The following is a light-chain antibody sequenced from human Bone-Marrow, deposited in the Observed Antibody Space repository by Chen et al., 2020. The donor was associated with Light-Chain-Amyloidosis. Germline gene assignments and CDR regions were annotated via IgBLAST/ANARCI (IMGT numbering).Light chain of an antibody. CDR3: SSYTITNTLV. V-gene: IGLV2-14*01. CDR2: EVT. J-gene: IGLJ1*01. CDR1: SSDVGGDNH. Sequence: QYALTQPASGSGCPGQSITISCTGTSSDVGGDNHVSWYQQHPDKAPKLMIYEVTNRPSWVPDRFSGSKSDNTASLTISGLQTEDEADYFCSSYTITNTLVFGSGTRVTVL.